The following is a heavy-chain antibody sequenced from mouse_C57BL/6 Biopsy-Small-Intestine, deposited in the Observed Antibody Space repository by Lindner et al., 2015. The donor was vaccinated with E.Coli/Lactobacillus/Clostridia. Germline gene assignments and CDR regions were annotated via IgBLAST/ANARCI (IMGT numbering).Heavy chain of an antibody. J-gene: IGHJ1*03. V-gene: IGHV5-9-1*02. CDR3: TREWYYYGSGYGYFDV. Sequence: VQLQESGEGLVKPGGSLILSCAASGFTFSSYAMSWVRQTPEKRLEWVAYITSGGDYIYYGDTVKGRFTISRDNARNTLYLQMRSLKSEDTAMYYCTREWYYYGSGYGYFDVWGTGTTVTVSS. D-gene: IGHD1-1*01. CDR2: ITSGGDYI. CDR1: GFTFSSYA.